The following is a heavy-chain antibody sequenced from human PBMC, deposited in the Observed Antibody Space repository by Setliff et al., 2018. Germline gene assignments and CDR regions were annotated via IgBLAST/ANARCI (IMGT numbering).Heavy chain of an antibody. Sequence: GESLKISCAASGFTFRTFSMHWVRQAPGKGLEWVSSISPDSIYIYYADSVKGRLTISRDNAWDSLYLQMNSLGAEDTAVYYCARSPANGGHDAFDIWGRGTMVTV. D-gene: IGHD6-25*01. J-gene: IGHJ3*02. CDR3: ARSPANGGHDAFDI. CDR2: ISPDSIYI. V-gene: IGHV3-21*01. CDR1: GFTFRTFS.